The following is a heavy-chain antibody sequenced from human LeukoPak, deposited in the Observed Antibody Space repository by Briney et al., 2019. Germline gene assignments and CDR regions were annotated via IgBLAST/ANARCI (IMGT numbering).Heavy chain of an antibody. J-gene: IGHJ4*03. V-gene: IGHV1-24*01. D-gene: IGHD1-26*01. CDR3: ATELNSSGSSIFDY. CDR2: FDPEDGET. Sequence: ASVKVSCKVSGYTLTELSMHWVRQAPGKGLEWMGGFDPEDGETIYAQKFQGRVTMTEDTSTDTAYMELSSLRSEDTAVYYCATELNSSGSSIFDYWGQGTTVTVSS. CDR1: GYTLTELS.